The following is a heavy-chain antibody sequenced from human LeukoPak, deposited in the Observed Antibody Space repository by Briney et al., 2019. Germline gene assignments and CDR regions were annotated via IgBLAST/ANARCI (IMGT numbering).Heavy chain of an antibody. V-gene: IGHV3-21*01. CDR3: ARDVHSSGWYVGSGYFDY. CDR1: GFTFSSHS. J-gene: IGHJ4*02. Sequence: GGSLRLSCAASGFTFSSHSMTWVRQAPGKGLEWVSSISSSSSYIYYADSVKGRFTISRDNAKNSLYLQMNSLRAEDTAVYYCARDVHSSGWYVGSGYFDYWGQGTLVTVSS. CDR2: ISSSSSYI. D-gene: IGHD6-19*01.